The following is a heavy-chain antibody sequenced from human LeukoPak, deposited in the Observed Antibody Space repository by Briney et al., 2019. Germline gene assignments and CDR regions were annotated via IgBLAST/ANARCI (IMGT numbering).Heavy chain of an antibody. D-gene: IGHD5-18*01. CDR1: GGSISSYY. CDR2: IYYSGST. CDR3: ARHNKYSLYGMDV. V-gene: IGHV4-59*08. Sequence: SETLSLTCTVSGGSISSYYWSWIRQPPGKGLEWIGYIYYSGSTNYNPSLKSRVTISVDTSKNQFSLKLSSVTVADTAVYYCARHNKYSLYGMDVWGQGTTVTVSS. J-gene: IGHJ6*02.